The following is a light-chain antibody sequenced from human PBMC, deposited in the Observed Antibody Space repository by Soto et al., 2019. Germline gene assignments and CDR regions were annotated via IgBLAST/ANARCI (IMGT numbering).Light chain of an antibody. CDR2: EVS. V-gene: IGLV2-14*01. CDR1: SSDVGGYNY. Sequence: QSALTQPASVSGSPGQSITISCTGTSSDVGGYNYVSWYQQHPGKAPKLMIYEVSNRPSGVSNRFSGSKSGNTASLTISGLQAEDEADYYCCSFTSSSTLHYVFGTGTKLTVL. CDR3: CSFTSSSTLHYV. J-gene: IGLJ1*01.